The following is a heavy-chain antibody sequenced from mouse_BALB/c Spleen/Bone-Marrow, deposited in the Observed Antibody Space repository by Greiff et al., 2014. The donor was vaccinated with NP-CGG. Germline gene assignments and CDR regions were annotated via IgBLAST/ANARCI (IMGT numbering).Heavy chain of an antibody. V-gene: IGHV1-14*01. CDR2: ITPYNDGT. CDR3: ARGSSWAMDY. D-gene: IGHD1-1*01. Sequence: VKMSCKASGYTFTSYVMHWVKQKPGQGLEWIGYITPYNDGTKYNEKFKGKTILTSDKSSSTAYMELSSLTSEGSAVYYCARGSSWAMDYWGKGTSATVSS. CDR1: GYTFTSYV. J-gene: IGHJ4*01.